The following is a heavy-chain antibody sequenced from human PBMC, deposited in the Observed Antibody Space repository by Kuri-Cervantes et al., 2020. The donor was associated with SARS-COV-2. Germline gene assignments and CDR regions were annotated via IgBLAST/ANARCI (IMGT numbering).Heavy chain of an antibody. Sequence: GESLKISCAASGFTFSSYSMNWVRQAPGKGLEWVSYISSSSSTIYYADSVKGRFTISRDNAKNSLYLQMNSLRDEDKAVYYCAREGYYDSSGYFDYWGQGTLVTVSS. D-gene: IGHD3-22*01. CDR2: ISSSSSTI. V-gene: IGHV3-48*02. J-gene: IGHJ4*02. CDR1: GFTFSSYS. CDR3: AREGYYDSSGYFDY.